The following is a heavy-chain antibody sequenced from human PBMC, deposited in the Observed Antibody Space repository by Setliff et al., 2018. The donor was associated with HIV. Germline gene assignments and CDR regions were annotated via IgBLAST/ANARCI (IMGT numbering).Heavy chain of an antibody. D-gene: IGHD1-7*01. V-gene: IGHV3-30*03. CDR3: ARAGVELSYWYFDL. Sequence: GGSLRLSCVASGFQFTPYILHWVRQAPGKGLEWVAVISNDARQTYYADSVRGRFTISRDSTKNALYLQMNSLRVEDTAVYYCARAGVELSYWYFDLWGRGTLVTVSS. J-gene: IGHJ2*01. CDR1: GFQFTPYI. CDR2: ISNDARQT.